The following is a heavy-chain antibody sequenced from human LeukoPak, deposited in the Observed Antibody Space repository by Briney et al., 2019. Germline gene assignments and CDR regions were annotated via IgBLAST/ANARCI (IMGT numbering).Heavy chain of an antibody. D-gene: IGHD3-22*01. CDR2: IIPILGIA. Sequence: ASVKVSCKASGGTFSSYAISWVRQAPGQGLEWMGRIIPILGIANYAQKFQGRVTTTADKSTSTAYMELSSLRSEDTAVYYCASLLNYYDSSGYKSLDYWGQGTLVTVSS. J-gene: IGHJ4*02. V-gene: IGHV1-69*04. CDR1: GGTFSSYA. CDR3: ASLLNYYDSSGYKSLDY.